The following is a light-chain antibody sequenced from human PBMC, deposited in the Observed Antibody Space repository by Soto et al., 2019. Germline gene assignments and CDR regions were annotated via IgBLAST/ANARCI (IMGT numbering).Light chain of an antibody. CDR2: AAS. CDR1: QSISSY. CDR3: PQSYSTLLT. J-gene: IGKJ4*01. Sequence: DIQMTHSPSSLSASVGDRVTITCRASQSISSYLNWYQQKPGKAPKLLIYAASSLQSGVPSRFSGSGSGTDFTLTISSLQPEDFATYYCPQSYSTLLTFGGATKVDI. V-gene: IGKV1-39*01.